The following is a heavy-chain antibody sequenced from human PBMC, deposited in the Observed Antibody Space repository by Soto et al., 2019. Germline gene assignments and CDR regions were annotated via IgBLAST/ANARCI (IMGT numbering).Heavy chain of an antibody. V-gene: IGHV3-48*01. CDR2: FSSSSSTI. Sequence: GGSLRPSCAASGFTFSSYSMNWVRQAPGKGLEWVSYFSSSSSTIYYADSVKGRFTISTDNAKSALYLQMTSQRAEDTAVYYCASVRDIVVVLAALMIDDFVIWGQGTMVTVSS. D-gene: IGHD2-2*01. CDR1: GFTFSSYS. J-gene: IGHJ3*02. CDR3: ASVRDIVVVLAALMIDDFVI.